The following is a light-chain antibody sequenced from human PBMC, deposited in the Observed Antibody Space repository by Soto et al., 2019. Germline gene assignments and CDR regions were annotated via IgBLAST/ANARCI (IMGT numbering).Light chain of an antibody. CDR1: QSIGNW. Sequence: DVQLTQAPSTLSASVGDRVTITCRASQSIGNWLAWYQQKPGKAPNLLIYDASTLENGVPSRFSGSASGTDFTLTISSPQPYDFATYYCQQYNSYSPRTFGQGTKVEFK. CDR3: QQYNSYSPRT. J-gene: IGKJ1*01. CDR2: DAS. V-gene: IGKV1-5*01.